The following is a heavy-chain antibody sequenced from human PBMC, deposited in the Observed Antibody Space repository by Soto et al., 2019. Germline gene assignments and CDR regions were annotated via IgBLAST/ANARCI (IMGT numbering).Heavy chain of an antibody. V-gene: IGHV4-34*01. CDR3: ATLIVVVVAATKTGSAFDI. CDR2: INHSGST. J-gene: IGHJ3*02. Sequence: SETLSLTCAVYGGSFSGYYWSWIRQPPGKGLEWIGEINHSGSTNYNPSLKSRVTISVDTSKNQFSLKLSSVTAADTAVYYCATLIVVVVAATKTGSAFDIWGQGTMVTVSS. CDR1: GGSFSGYY. D-gene: IGHD2-15*01.